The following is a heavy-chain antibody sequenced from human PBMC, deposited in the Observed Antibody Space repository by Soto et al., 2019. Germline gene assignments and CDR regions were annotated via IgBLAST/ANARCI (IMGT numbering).Heavy chain of an antibody. J-gene: IGHJ4*02. CDR2: IKEDGSEM. CDR3: LSFWTDS. D-gene: IGHD1-1*01. Sequence: EAQLVGSGGGLVQPGGFLRLSCAASGFTFTNYWMNWVRQAPGKGLEWVANIKEDGSEMNYVDSVKGRFTISRDNAKNSVYLQVNSLRAEDTAVYYCLSFWTDSWGQGTLVTVSS. V-gene: IGHV3-7*03. CDR1: GFTFTNYW.